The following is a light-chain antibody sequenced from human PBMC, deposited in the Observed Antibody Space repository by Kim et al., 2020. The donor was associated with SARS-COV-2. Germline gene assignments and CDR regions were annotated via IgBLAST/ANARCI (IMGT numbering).Light chain of an antibody. CDR3: QAWDSSTHNYV. V-gene: IGLV3-1*01. J-gene: IGLJ1*01. CDR2: QDN. CDR1: KLGDKY. Sequence: SYELTQPPSVSVSPGQTASITCSGYKLGDKYVSWYQQKPGQSPGVVIYQDNQRPSGIPVRFSGSNSRNTATLTISGTQAKDEADYYCQAWDSSTHNYVFGAGTQLTVL.